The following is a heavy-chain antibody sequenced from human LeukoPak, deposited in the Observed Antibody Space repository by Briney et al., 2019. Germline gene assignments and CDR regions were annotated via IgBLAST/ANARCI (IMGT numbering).Heavy chain of an antibody. Sequence: GGSLRLSCAASGFNLGSYGMSWVRQAPGKGLEWVSSISNDGGGTFSADSVRGRFTISRDNSKNTLFLQMDSLRAEDAALYFCAKGSSGYFFDHWGQGSLVTVSS. D-gene: IGHD3-22*01. V-gene: IGHV3-23*01. J-gene: IGHJ4*02. CDR1: GFNLGSYG. CDR2: ISNDGGGT. CDR3: AKGSSGYFFDH.